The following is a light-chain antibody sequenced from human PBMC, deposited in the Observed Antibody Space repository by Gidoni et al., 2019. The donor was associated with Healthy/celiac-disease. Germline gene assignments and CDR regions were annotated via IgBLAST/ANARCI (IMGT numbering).Light chain of an antibody. CDR1: SSDVGGYNY. J-gene: IGLJ3*02. CDR2: YVS. V-gene: IGLV2-14*01. CDR3: GSYTSSSTSYWV. Sequence: QSALTPPAFVSGPPGQSHAISCTGTSSDVGGYNYVPWYQKHPGQAPKLMLYYVSHRPSRVSIRFSGLQAEDEADYYCGSYTSSSTSYWVFGGGTKLTVL.